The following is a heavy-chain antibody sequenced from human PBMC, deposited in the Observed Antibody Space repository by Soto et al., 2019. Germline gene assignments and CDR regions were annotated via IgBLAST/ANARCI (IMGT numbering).Heavy chain of an antibody. J-gene: IGHJ5*02. Sequence: GGSLRLSCAASGFTFSSYSMNWVRQAPGKGLEWVSSISSSSSYIYYADSVKGRFNISRDNAKNSLYLQMNSLRAEDTAVYYCAKAMVRGVIAPRTYNWFDPWGQGTLVTVSS. CDR1: GFTFSSYS. CDR3: AKAMVRGVIAPRTYNWFDP. D-gene: IGHD3-10*01. V-gene: IGHV3-21*01. CDR2: ISSSSSYI.